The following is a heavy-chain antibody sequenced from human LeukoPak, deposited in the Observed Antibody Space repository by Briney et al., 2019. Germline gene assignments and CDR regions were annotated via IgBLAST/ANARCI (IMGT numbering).Heavy chain of an antibody. Sequence: KPSETLSPTCSVSGYSISSGYYWGCIRQPPGKGLEWIGSIYHSGSTYCNPSLKSRVSISVDTSKNQFSLRLSSVTAADTAVYYCARTLTPLRTGFDYWGQGTLVTVSS. V-gene: IGHV4-38-2*01. J-gene: IGHJ4*02. D-gene: IGHD4-11*01. CDR1: GYSISSGYY. CDR3: ARTLTPLRTGFDY. CDR2: IYHSGST.